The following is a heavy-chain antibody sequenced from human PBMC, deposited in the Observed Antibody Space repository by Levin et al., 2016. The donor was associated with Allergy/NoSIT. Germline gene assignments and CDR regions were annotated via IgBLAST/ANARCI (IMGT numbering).Heavy chain of an antibody. CDR3: ANLGPIVATDVG. J-gene: IGHJ4*02. CDR2: IYYSGST. Sequence: WIRQPPGKGLEWIGSIYYSGSTYYNPSLKSRVTISVDTSKNQFSLKLSSVTAADTAVYYCANLGPIVATDVGWGQGTLVTVSS. V-gene: IGHV4-39*01. D-gene: IGHD5-12*01.